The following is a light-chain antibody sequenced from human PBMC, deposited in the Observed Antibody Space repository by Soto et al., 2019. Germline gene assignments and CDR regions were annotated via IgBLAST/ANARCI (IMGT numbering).Light chain of an antibody. Sequence: EIVLTQSPVTLSLSPGERATLSCRASQSVGSYLAWYQQRPGQAPRVLIYDASNRATGIPARFSGSGSGTDFTLTISSLEAEDFAVYYCQQRTTWPPTFGQGTRLEIK. CDR1: QSVGSY. V-gene: IGKV3-11*01. J-gene: IGKJ5*01. CDR2: DAS. CDR3: QQRTTWPPT.